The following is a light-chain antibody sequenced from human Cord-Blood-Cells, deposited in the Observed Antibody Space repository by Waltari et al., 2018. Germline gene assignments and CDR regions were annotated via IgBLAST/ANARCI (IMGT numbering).Light chain of an antibody. CDR2: LGS. CDR1: QSLLHSNGYNY. J-gene: IGKJ5*01. Sequence: DIVMTQSPLSLPVTPGEPASISCRSSQSLLHSNGYNYLDWYLQKPGQSPQLLIYLGSNRVSGVPYRFSGVGSGTDFTLKISRGEAEDVVGYCCMQALQTPITFCQGSRLEIK. CDR3: MQALQTPIT. V-gene: IGKV2-28*01.